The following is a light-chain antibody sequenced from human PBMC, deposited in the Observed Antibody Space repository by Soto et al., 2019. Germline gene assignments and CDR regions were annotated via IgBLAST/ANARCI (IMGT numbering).Light chain of an antibody. CDR3: QQTNTFLPLS. V-gene: IGKV1-12*01. J-gene: IGKJ4*01. CDR2: GAS. CDR1: QGISNW. Sequence: DIQMTQSPSSVSASVGDRVTITCRASQGISNWLAWYQQQPGKATKLLIYGASSLQSGVPSRFSGGRSGTHFTLIISSLQPEDFATYYCQQTNTFLPLSVGGGTKVEI.